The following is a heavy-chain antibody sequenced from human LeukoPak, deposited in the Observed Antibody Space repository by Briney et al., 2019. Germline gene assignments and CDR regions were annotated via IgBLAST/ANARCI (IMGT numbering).Heavy chain of an antibody. CDR2: IYYSGST. V-gene: IGHV4-59*01. CDR1: GGSISSYY. J-gene: IGHJ5*02. CDR3: ARVEVTWFDP. Sequence: SETLSLTCTVSGGSISSYYWSWIRQPPGKGLEWIGYIYYSGSTNYNPSLKSRDTISVDTSKNQFSLKLSSVTAADTAVYYCARVEVTWFDPWGQGTLVTVSS. D-gene: IGHD3-10*01.